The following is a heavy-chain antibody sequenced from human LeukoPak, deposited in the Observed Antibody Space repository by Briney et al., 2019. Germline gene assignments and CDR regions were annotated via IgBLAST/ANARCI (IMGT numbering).Heavy chain of an antibody. Sequence: PGGSLRLSCIASGFTFRNYGMSWVRQAPGKGLEWVSGLSDAGVRIFYSDSVKGRFTISRDNSKNTLYLQMDSLRAEDTAVYYCAKVPGDYASAFFDYWGQGTLVTVSS. CDR1: GFTFRNYG. V-gene: IGHV3-23*01. D-gene: IGHD4-17*01. CDR3: AKVPGDYASAFFDY. CDR2: LSDAGVRI. J-gene: IGHJ4*02.